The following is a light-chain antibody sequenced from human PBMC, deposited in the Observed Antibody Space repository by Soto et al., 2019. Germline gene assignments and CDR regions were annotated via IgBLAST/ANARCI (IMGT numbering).Light chain of an antibody. V-gene: IGLV2-14*01. Sequence: QPVLTQPASVSGSPGQSITISCTGTSSDVGGYNYVSWYQQHPGKAPKLMIYEVNNRPSGISNRFSGFKSGTMASLTISGLQAEDEADYYCSSYTSSSTLVFGGGTKLTVL. J-gene: IGLJ2*01. CDR3: SSYTSSSTLV. CDR1: SSDVGGYNY. CDR2: EVN.